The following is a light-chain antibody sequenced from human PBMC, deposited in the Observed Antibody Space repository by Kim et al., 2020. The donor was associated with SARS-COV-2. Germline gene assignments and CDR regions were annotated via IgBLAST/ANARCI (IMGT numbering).Light chain of an antibody. CDR3: QPYHQWPPWT. V-gene: IGKV3-15*01. J-gene: IGKJ1*01. Sequence: VSLGNRAPLPCRASQSIDRDLAWYQQKPGQPPRLLIYDSSTRAPGVPDRFSGSGSGTDFSLPINSLQSEDVAVYYCQPYHQWPPWTFGRGTKLEI. CDR2: DSS. CDR1: QSIDRD.